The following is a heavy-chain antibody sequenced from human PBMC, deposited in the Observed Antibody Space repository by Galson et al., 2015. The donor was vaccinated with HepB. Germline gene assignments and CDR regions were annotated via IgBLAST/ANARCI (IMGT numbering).Heavy chain of an antibody. Sequence: SLRLPCEAAGFTFSTYSINWVRQAPGKELGWVSYSDPTFTPIYYADSVKGRFIVSGDNAKDSVYLQMTSLRPVDTAVYYCARQGHYGELDYWGQGTLVTVSS. J-gene: IGHJ4*02. V-gene: IGHV3-48*04. CDR3: ARQGHYGELDY. CDR1: GFTFSTYS. CDR2: SDPTFTPI. D-gene: IGHD4-17*01.